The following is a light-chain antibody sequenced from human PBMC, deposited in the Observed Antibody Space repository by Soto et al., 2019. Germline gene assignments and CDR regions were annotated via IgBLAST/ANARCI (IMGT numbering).Light chain of an antibody. CDR1: SSDVGGYNY. Sequence: ALTQPASVCGSPGQSITISCTGTSSDVGGYNYVSWYQQHPGKAPKLMIYDVSNRPSGVSNRFSGSKSGNTASLTISGLQAEDEADYYCSSYTSSSTVVFGGGTKVTVL. V-gene: IGLV2-14*01. CDR3: SSYTSSSTVV. CDR2: DVS. J-gene: IGLJ2*01.